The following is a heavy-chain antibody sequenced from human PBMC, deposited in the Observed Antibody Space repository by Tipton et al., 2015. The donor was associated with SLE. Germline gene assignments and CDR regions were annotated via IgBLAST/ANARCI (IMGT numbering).Heavy chain of an antibody. CDR1: GGSFSGYY. J-gene: IGHJ4*02. Sequence: LRLSCAVYGGSFSGYYWSWIRQPPGKGPEWIGYIYYSGSTYYNPSLKSRVTISVDTSKNQFSLKLSSVTAADTAVYYCARGSIAVAGTFDYWGQGTLVTVSS. CDR3: ARGSIAVAGTFDY. CDR2: IYYSGST. V-gene: IGHV4-34*01. D-gene: IGHD6-19*01.